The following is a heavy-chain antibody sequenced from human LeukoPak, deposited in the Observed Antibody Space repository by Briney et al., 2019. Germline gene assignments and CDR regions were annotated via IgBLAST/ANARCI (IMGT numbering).Heavy chain of an antibody. D-gene: IGHD6-19*01. CDR1: GGSISSGSYY. Sequence: PSETLSLTCTVSGGSISSGSYYWSWIRQPAGKGLEWIGRIYTSGSTNYNPSLKSRVTISVDTSKNQFSLKLSSVTAADTAVYYCARVGSGWYADIWGQGTMVTVSS. CDR2: IYTSGST. CDR3: ARVGSGWYADI. V-gene: IGHV4-61*02. J-gene: IGHJ3*02.